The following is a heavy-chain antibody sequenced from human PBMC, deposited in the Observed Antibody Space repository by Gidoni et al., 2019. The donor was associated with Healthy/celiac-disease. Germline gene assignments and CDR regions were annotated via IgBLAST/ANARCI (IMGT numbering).Heavy chain of an antibody. CDR2: ISSSGSTI. CDR1: GFTFSDYY. Sequence: QVQLVESGGGLVKPGGSLRLSCAAPGFTFSDYYMSCSIRQAPGKGLEWVSYISSSGSTIYYADSVKGRFTISRDNAKNSLYLQMNSLRAEDTAVYYCARDRYYGSGYFDYWGQGTLVTVSS. CDR3: ARDRYYGSGYFDY. V-gene: IGHV3-11*01. D-gene: IGHD3-10*01. J-gene: IGHJ4*02.